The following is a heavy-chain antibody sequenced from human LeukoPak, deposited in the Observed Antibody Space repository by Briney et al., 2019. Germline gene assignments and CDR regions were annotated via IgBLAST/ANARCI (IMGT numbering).Heavy chain of an antibody. Sequence: ASVKVSCEASGYTFTSYYMHWVRQAPGQGLEWMGIINPSGGSTSYAQKFQGRVTMTRGTSTSTVYMELSSLRSEDTAVYYCARAYYDFWSGYPNWFDPWGQGTLVTVSS. J-gene: IGHJ5*02. D-gene: IGHD3-3*01. CDR2: INPSGGST. CDR1: GYTFTSYY. CDR3: ARAYYDFWSGYPNWFDP. V-gene: IGHV1-46*01.